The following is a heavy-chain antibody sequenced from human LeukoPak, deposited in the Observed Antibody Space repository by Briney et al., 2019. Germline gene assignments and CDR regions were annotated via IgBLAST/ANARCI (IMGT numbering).Heavy chain of an antibody. CDR3: ARDVGVLGATSYYYYMDV. D-gene: IGHD1-26*01. J-gene: IGHJ6*03. CDR1: GYTFTSYA. V-gene: IGHV7-4-1*02. CDR2: INTNTGNP. Sequence: ASVKVSCKASGYTFTSYAMNWVRQVPGQGLEWMGWINTNTGNPTYAQGFTGRFVFSLDTSVSTAYLQISSLKAEDTAVYYCARDVGVLGATSYYYYMDVWGKGTTVTVSS.